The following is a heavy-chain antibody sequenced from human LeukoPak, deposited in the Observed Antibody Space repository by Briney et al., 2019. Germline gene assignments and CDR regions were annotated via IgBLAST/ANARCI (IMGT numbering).Heavy chain of an antibody. V-gene: IGHV4-39*07. J-gene: IGHJ4*02. CDR1: GGSISSNGYY. CDR2: INHSGST. D-gene: IGHD3-10*01. Sequence: SETLSLTCSVSGGSISSNGYYWGWIRQPPGKGLEWIGEINHSGSTNYNPSLKSRVTISVDTSKNQFSLKLSSVTAADTAVYYCARHLYYYGAGSYYNNWGQGTLVTVSS. CDR3: ARHLYYYGAGSYYNN.